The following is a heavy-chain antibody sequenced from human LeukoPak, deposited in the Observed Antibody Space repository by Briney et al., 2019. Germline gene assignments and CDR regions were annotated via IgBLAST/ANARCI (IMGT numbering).Heavy chain of an antibody. CDR2: IYYSGST. CDR3: ARESIAAAGIDY. V-gene: IGHV4-59*01. Sequence: SETLSLTCTVSGGSISSYYWSWIRQPPGKELEWIGYIYYSGSTNYNPSLKSRVTISVDTSKNQFSLKLSSVTAADTAVYYCARESIAAAGIDYWGQGTLVTVSS. D-gene: IGHD6-13*01. J-gene: IGHJ4*02. CDR1: GGSISSYY.